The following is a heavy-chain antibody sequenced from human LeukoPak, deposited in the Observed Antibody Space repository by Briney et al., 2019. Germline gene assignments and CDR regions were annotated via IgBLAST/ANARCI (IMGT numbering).Heavy chain of an antibody. D-gene: IGHD3-16*01. CDR1: GFTVSNNY. CDR2: IYSGDNT. V-gene: IGHV3-66*02. J-gene: IGHJ4*02. Sequence: PGGSLRLSCAASGFTVSNNYTSWVRQAPGKGLEWVPVIYSGDNTYYVESVKGRFTISRDNSKNTLFLQMNRLRAEDTAVYYCAGRRVLDASFDYWGQGTLVTVSS. CDR3: AGRRVLDASFDY.